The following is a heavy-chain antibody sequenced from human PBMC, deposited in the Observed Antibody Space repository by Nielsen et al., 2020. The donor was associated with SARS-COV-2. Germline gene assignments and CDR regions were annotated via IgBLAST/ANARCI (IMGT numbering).Heavy chain of an antibody. D-gene: IGHD3-22*01. V-gene: IGHV1-46*01. CDR1: GYTFTSYY. Sequence: ASVKVSCKASGYTFTSYYMHWVRQAPGQGLEWMGIINPSGGSTSYAQKFQGRVTMTRDTSTSTVYMELSSLRSEDTAVYYCARDGYDSSGYYQPYYYYGMDVWGQGTTATVSS. J-gene: IGHJ6*02. CDR3: ARDGYDSSGYYQPYYYYGMDV. CDR2: INPSGGST.